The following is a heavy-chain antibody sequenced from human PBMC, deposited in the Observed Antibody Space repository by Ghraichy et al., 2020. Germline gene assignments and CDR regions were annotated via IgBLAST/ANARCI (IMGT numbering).Heavy chain of an antibody. CDR2: ISSSSSYI. CDR1: GFTFSSYS. Sequence: GESLNISCAASGFTFSSYSMNWVRQAPGKGLEWVSSISSSSSYIYYADSVKGRFTISRDNAKNSLYLQMNSLRAEDTAVYYCASLVRNLLWGQGTLVTVSS. D-gene: IGHD3-9*01. J-gene: IGHJ4*02. CDR3: ASLVRNLL. V-gene: IGHV3-21*01.